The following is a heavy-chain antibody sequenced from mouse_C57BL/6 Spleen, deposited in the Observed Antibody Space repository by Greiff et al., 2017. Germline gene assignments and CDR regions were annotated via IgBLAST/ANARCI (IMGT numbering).Heavy chain of an antibody. V-gene: IGHV1-55*01. J-gene: IGHJ4*01. Sequence: VQLQQPGAELVKPGASVKMSCKASGYTFTSYWITWVKQRPGQGLEWIGDIYPGSGSTNYNEKFKSKATLTVDTSSSTADMQLSSLTSEDSAVYYCAKEGPRQLRLRNYAMDYWGQGTSVTVSS. CDR1: GYTFTSYW. CDR3: AKEGPRQLRLRNYAMDY. CDR2: IYPGSGST. D-gene: IGHD3-2*02.